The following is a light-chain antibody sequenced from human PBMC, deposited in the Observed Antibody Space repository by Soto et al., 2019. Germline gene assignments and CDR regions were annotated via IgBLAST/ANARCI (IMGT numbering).Light chain of an antibody. J-gene: IGKJ5*01. CDR3: QQIYSIPIT. V-gene: IGKV1-5*01. CDR2: DAS. Sequence: DIQMTQSPSTLSASVGDRVTITCRASQSISSWLAWYQQKPGKAPKLLIYDASSLESGVPSRFSGSGSGTHFTLTISSLQPEDFATYYCQQIYSIPITFGQGTRLEIK. CDR1: QSISSW.